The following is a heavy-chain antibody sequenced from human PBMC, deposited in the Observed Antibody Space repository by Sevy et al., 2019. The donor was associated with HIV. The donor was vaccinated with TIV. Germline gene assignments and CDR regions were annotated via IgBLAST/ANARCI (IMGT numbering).Heavy chain of an antibody. J-gene: IGHJ5*02. V-gene: IGHV3-53*01. CDR2: IYSGGNT. CDR1: GFTVSSNY. CDR3: ARTLFTSHYYGGFDP. D-gene: IGHD3-10*01. Sequence: GGSLRLSCAASGFTVSSNYMSWVRQAPGKGLEWVSVIYSGGNTYYADSVRGRFTISRDNSKNTLYLQMNSLRAEDTAVYYCARTLFTSHYYGGFDPWGQGTLVTVSS.